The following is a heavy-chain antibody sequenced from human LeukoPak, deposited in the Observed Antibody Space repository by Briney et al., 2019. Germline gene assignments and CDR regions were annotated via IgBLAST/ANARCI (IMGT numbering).Heavy chain of an antibody. CDR2: ISGSGGST. Sequence: PGGSLRLSCAVSGFTFSSYAMSWVRQAPGKGLEWVSAISGSGGSTYYADSVKGRFTISRDNSKNTLYLQMNSLRAGDTAVYYCAKDHYYGSGSFDYWGQGTLVTVSS. D-gene: IGHD3-10*01. CDR3: AKDHYYGSGSFDY. CDR1: GFTFSSYA. V-gene: IGHV3-23*01. J-gene: IGHJ4*02.